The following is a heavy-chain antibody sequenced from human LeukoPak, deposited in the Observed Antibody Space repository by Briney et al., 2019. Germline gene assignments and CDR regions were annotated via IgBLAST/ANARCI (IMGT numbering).Heavy chain of an antibody. CDR3: AKDGSGAFDY. CDR2: ISYDGSTK. V-gene: IGHV3-30-3*01. Sequence: GGSLRLSCAASGFPFSSFAMHWVRQAPGKGLEWVAVISYDGSTKDHADSVKGRFTISRDNSKNTLYLQMNSLRAEDTAVYYCAKDGSGAFDYWGQGTLVTVSS. CDR1: GFPFSSFA. D-gene: IGHD3-10*01. J-gene: IGHJ4*02.